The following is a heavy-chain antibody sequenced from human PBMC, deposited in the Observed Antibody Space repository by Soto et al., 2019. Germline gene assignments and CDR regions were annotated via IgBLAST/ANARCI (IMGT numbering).Heavy chain of an antibody. CDR3: AREGVVAASD. V-gene: IGHV3-66*01. J-gene: IGHJ4*02. CDR2: IYSGGST. D-gene: IGHD2-15*01. CDR1: GVTVSSNY. Sequence: EVQLVESGGGLVQPGGSLRLSCAAYGVTVSSNYMSWVRQAPGKGLEWVSVIYSGGSTNYADSVKGRFTISRDNSKNTLYLQMNSLRAEDTAVYYCAREGVVAASDSGQGTLVTVSS.